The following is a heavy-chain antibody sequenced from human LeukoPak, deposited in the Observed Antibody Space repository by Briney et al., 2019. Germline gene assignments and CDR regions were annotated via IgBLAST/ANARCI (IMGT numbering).Heavy chain of an antibody. D-gene: IGHD2-2*01. V-gene: IGHV3-30*02. Sequence: GGSLRLSCAASGFTFSSYGMHWVRQAPGKGLEWVAFIRSDGSNKYYADSVKGRFTISRDNSKNTLYLQMNSLRAEDTAVYYCARDPGPAADYWGQGTLVTVSS. CDR3: ARDPGPAADY. CDR1: GFTFSSYG. CDR2: IRSDGSNK. J-gene: IGHJ4*02.